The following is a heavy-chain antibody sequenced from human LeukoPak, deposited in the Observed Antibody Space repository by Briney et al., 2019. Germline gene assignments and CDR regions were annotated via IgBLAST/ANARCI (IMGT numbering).Heavy chain of an antibody. V-gene: IGHV1-18*04. Sequence: ASVKVSCKASGYTFTSYGISWVRQAPGQGLEWMGWISAYNGNTNYAQKLQGRVTITTDTSTSTAYMELRSLRSDDTAVYYCARAERYHGSGSFYWFHPWGQGTLVPVSS. CDR2: ISAYNGNT. J-gene: IGHJ5*02. D-gene: IGHD3-10*01. CDR3: ARAERYHGSGSFYWFHP. CDR1: GYTFTSYG.